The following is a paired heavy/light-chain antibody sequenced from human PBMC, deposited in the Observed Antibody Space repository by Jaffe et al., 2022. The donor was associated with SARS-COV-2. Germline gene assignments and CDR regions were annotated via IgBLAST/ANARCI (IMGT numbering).Heavy chain of an antibody. CDR2: IYYSGTT. CDR1: GDSIDSSTYF. J-gene: IGHJ4*02. V-gene: IGHV4-39*01. D-gene: IGHD6-19*01. CDR3: ARQTPPGVAGSQGVHY. Sequence: QLQLQESGPGLVRPSETLSLTCSVSGDSIDSSTYFWGWIRQPPGKGLEWIGSIYYSGTTYYNPSLMSRVTVSVDTSKNQFSLKLTSVIAADTAVYYCARQTPPGVAGSQGVHYWGQGTLVTVSS.
Light chain of an antibody. Sequence: QSVLTQPPSVSGAPGQRVTISCTGSRFNIGAGYDIHWYQQLPGTAPKLLIYGNINRPSGVPDRFSGSKSGTSASLAITGLQAEDEADYYCQSYDSSLSGYVFGTGTKVTVL. CDR3: QSYDSSLSGYV. CDR1: RFNIGAGYD. CDR2: GNI. J-gene: IGLJ1*01. V-gene: IGLV1-40*01.